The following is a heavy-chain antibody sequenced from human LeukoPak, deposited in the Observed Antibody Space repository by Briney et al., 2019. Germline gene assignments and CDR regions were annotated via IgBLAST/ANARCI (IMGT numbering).Heavy chain of an antibody. J-gene: IGHJ4*02. D-gene: IGHD2-15*01. CDR2: ISYDAAVK. Sequence: TGGSLRLSCAVSGFTLRSYAIHWVRQAPGKGLQWVAFISYDAAVKYYADSVRGRFTVSRDNSKNTLSLQMNSLRLEDTAVYYCARDFSTWYSIDYWGRGTLVIVSS. CDR1: GFTLRSYA. V-gene: IGHV3-30-3*01. CDR3: ARDFSTWYSIDY.